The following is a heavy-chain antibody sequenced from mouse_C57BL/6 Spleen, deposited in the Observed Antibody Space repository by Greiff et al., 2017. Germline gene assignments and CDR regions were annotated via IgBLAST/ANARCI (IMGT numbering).Heavy chain of an antibody. CDR1: GFSLNSYG. CDR3: AKKRVDCYDEDVYAMDY. Sequence: VMLVESGPGLVQPSQSLSITCTVSGFSLNSYGVHWVRQSPGKGLEWMGVIWRGGSTDHNAAFLSRQIITKDNSKSQVFFKMNSLQADDSAIYYYAKKRVDCYDEDVYAMDYWGQGTSVTVSS. D-gene: IGHD2-12*01. J-gene: IGHJ4*01. V-gene: IGHV2-5*01. CDR2: IWRGGST.